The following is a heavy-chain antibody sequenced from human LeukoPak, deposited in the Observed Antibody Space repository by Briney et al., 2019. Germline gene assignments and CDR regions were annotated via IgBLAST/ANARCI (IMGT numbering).Heavy chain of an antibody. CDR1: GFAFSSYR. CDR3: AREGPIAARPPNWYFDV. D-gene: IGHD6-6*01. V-gene: IGHV3-7*01. J-gene: IGHJ2*01. Sequence: PGGSLRLSCAASGFAFSSYRMGWVRQAPGKGLEWVASIEQDGSEKYYVDSVKGRFTISRDNAKNSVFLQMNSLRAEDTAVYHCAREGPIAARPPNWYFDVWGRGTLVTVSS. CDR2: IEQDGSEK.